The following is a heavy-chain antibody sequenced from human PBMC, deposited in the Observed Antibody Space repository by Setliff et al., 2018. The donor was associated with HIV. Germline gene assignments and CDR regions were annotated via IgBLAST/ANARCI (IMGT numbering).Heavy chain of an antibody. CDR1: GFTFGDYA. CDR3: TREKDSSGWYLNWFDP. J-gene: IGHJ5*02. V-gene: IGHV3-49*03. CDR2: IRSKAYGGTT. D-gene: IGHD6-19*01. Sequence: GGSLRLSCTTSGFTFGDYAMSWFRQAPGKGLECIGFIRSKAYGGTTEYAASVKGRFTISRDDSKSIAYLQMNSLKTEDTAVYFCTREKDSSGWYLNWFDPWGQGTLVTVSS.